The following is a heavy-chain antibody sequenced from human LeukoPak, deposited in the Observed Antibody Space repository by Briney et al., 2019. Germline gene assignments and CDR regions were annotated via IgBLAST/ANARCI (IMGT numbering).Heavy chain of an antibody. CDR3: TRDRGPYSSGWYYYYYMDV. J-gene: IGHJ6*03. V-gene: IGHV3-49*04. CDR1: GFTFGDYA. CDR2: IRSKAYGGTT. D-gene: IGHD6-19*01. Sequence: HPGGSLRLSCTASGFTFGDYAMSWVRQAPGKGLEWVGFIRSKAYGGTTEYAASVKGRFTISRDDSKSIAYLQMNSLKTEDAAVYYCTRDRGPYSSGWYYYYYMDVWGKGTTVTVSS.